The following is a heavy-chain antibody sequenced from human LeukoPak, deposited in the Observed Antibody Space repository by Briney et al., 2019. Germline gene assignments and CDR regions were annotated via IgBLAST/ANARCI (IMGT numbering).Heavy chain of an antibody. CDR3: ARQYYGDY. V-gene: IGHV3-21*01. Sequence: GGSLRLSCAASGFTFSSYSMNWVRQAPGKGLEWVSSISSSSSYIHYADSVKGRFTISRDNAKNSLYLQMNSLRAEDTAVYYCARQYYGDYWGQGTLVTVSS. CDR1: GFTFSSYS. J-gene: IGHJ4*02. D-gene: IGHD3-10*01. CDR2: ISSSSSYI.